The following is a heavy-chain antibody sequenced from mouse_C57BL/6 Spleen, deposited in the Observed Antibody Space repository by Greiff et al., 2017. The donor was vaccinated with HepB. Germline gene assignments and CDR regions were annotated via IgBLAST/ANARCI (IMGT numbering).Heavy chain of an antibody. V-gene: IGHV3-6*01. CDR1: GYSITSGYY. Sequence: EVKLMESGPGLVKPSQSLSLTCSVTGYSITSGYYWNWIRQFPGNKLEWMGYISYDGSNNYNPSLKNRISITRDTSKNQFFLKLNSVTTEDTATYYCASDWERYYFDYWGQGTTLTVSS. CDR2: ISYDGSN. D-gene: IGHD4-1*01. CDR3: ASDWERYYFDY. J-gene: IGHJ2*01.